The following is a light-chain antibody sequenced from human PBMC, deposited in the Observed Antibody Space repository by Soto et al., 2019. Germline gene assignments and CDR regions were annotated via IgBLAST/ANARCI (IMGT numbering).Light chain of an antibody. J-gene: IGKJ5*01. CDR2: GAS. CDR3: QQHGTSPYT. CDR1: QSITSSY. V-gene: IGKV3-20*01. Sequence: EIVLTQSPGTLSLSPGERATLSCRASQSITSSYLAWYQRKPGQAPRLLMFGASRRATGIPDRFNGSGSGTDFILTISRLEPEDVAVYYCQQHGTSPYTFGQGTRLEI.